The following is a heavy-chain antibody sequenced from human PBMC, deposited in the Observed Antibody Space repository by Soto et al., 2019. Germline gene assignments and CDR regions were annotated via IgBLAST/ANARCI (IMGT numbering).Heavy chain of an antibody. V-gene: IGHV1-69*13. CDR2: IIPMFGTA. J-gene: IGHJ4*02. CDR1: GDTFSSYA. CDR3: ARVGPAHYYDSSGYYSPLDY. D-gene: IGHD3-22*01. Sequence: GASVKVSGKASGDTFSSYAINWVRQAPGQGLEWMGGIIPMFGTANYAQKFKGRVTITAGESTSTVYMELSSLRSEDTAVYYCARVGPAHYYDSSGYYSPLDYWGQGTLVTVSS.